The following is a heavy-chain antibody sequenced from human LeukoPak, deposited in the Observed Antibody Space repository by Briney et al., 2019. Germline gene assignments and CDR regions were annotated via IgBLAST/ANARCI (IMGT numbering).Heavy chain of an antibody. V-gene: IGHV4-59*01. J-gene: IGHJ6*03. CDR1: GGSISSYY. Sequence: SETLSLTCTVSGGSISSYYWSWIRQPPGKGLEWIGYIYYSGSSNYNPSLKSRVTISVDTSKNQFSLKLSSVTAADTAVYYCARVRDSSGYDYYYYMDVWGKGTTVTVSS. CDR2: IYYSGSS. CDR3: ARVRDSSGYDYYYYMDV. D-gene: IGHD3-22*01.